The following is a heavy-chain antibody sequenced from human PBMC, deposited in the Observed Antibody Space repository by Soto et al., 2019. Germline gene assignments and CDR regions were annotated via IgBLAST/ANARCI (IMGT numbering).Heavy chain of an antibody. J-gene: IGHJ4*02. CDR1: GFTFSDYY. D-gene: IGHD3-10*01. Sequence: GGSLRLSCEASGFTFSDYYMRWIRQVPGRGLECLSYVSSDGGFTHYADSVQGRFTISRDNTKNSLFLEMKGLRAEDTALYFCARDPMGRGVPLDYWAPGTLVTVSA. CDR3: ARDPMGRGVPLDY. CDR2: VSSDGGFT. V-gene: IGHV3-11*06.